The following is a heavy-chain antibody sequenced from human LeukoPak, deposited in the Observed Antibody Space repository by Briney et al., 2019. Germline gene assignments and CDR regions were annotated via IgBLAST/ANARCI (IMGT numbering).Heavy chain of an antibody. Sequence: ASVKVSCKASGYTFTSYDINWVRQATGQGLEWMGWMNPNSGNTGYAQKFQGRVTMTRNTSISTAYMELSSLRSEDTAVYYCARDRGSSWSIDYWGQGTLVTVSS. V-gene: IGHV1-8*01. D-gene: IGHD6-13*01. CDR1: GYTFTSYD. CDR2: MNPNSGNT. CDR3: ARDRGSSWSIDY. J-gene: IGHJ4*02.